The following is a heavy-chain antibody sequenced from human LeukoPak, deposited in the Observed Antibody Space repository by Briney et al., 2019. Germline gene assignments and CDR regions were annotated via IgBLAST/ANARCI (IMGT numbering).Heavy chain of an antibody. Sequence: SETLSLTCAVYGGSFSGYYWTWIRQPPGKGLEWIGEIIHSGSTNYNPSLKSRVTISVDTSKNQFSPKLSSVTAADTAVYYCARRTVRGVIKYWDQGSLVTVSS. CDR2: IIHSGST. V-gene: IGHV4-34*12. CDR1: GGSFSGYY. D-gene: IGHD3-10*01. J-gene: IGHJ4*02. CDR3: ARRTVRGVIKY.